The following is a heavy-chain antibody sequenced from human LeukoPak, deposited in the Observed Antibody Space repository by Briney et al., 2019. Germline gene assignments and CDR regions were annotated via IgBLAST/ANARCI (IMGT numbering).Heavy chain of an antibody. V-gene: IGHV3-21*01. Sequence: GGSLRLSCAASGFTFSSYSMNWVRQAPGKGLEWVSSISSSSSYIYYADSVKGRFTISRDNAKNSLYLQMNSLRAEDTAVYYCATPIYGSGTPGSCWGQGTLVTVSS. CDR3: ATPIYGSGTPGSC. D-gene: IGHD3-10*01. CDR2: ISSSSSYI. CDR1: GFTFSSYS. J-gene: IGHJ4*02.